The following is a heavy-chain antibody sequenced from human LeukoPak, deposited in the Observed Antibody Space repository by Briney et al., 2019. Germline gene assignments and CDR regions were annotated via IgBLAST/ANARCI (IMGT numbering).Heavy chain of an antibody. V-gene: IGHV4-39*01. CDR3: ARRGYSSSPGAFDI. J-gene: IGHJ3*02. D-gene: IGHD6-6*01. CDR1: GGSISSGSYY. CDR2: IYYSGST. Sequence: SETLSLTCTVSGGSISSGSYYWGWIRQPPGKGLEWIGSIYYSGSTYYNPSLKSRVTISVDTSKNQFSLKLSSVTAADTAVYYCARRGYSSSPGAFDIWGQGTMVTVSS.